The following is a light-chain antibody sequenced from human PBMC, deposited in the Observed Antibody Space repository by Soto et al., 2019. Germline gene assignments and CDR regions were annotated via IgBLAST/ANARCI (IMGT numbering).Light chain of an antibody. V-gene: IGKV3-20*01. CDR1: QTVRNNY. J-gene: IGKJ4*01. CDR3: QQFSSYPLT. CDR2: DAS. Sequence: EFALTQSPGTLSLSPGERATLSCRSSQTVRNNYLAWYQQKPGQAPRLMIYDASSRATGIPDRFSGGGSGTDFTPTISRLEPEDVAVYYCQQFSSYPLTFGGGTKVDIK.